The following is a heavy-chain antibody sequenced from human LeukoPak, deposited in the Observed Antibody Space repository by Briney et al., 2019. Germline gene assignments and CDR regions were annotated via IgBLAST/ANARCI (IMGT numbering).Heavy chain of an antibody. V-gene: IGHV3-23*01. CDR2: ISGSGGST. Sequence: PGGSLRLSCAASGFTFSSYAMSWVRQAPGKGLEWVSAISGSGGSTYYADSVKGRFTISRDNSKNTLYLQMNSLRAEDTAVYYCASRSSGYQFLDYWGQGTLVTVSS. CDR3: ASRSSGYQFLDY. CDR1: GFTFSSYA. J-gene: IGHJ4*02. D-gene: IGHD3-22*01.